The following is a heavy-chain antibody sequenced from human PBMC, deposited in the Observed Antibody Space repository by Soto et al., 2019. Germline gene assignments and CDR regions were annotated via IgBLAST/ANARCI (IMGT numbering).Heavy chain of an antibody. CDR3: AKDLGFYSSTWHYFDY. Sequence: GGSLRLSCAASGFTFSNAWMSWVRQAPGKGLEWVGRIKSKTDGGTTDYAASVKGRFTISRDDSQNSLYLQMNSLKTEDTAVYYCAKDLGFYSSTWHYFDYWGQGTLVTVSS. V-gene: IGHV3-15*01. D-gene: IGHD6-13*01. CDR2: IKSKTDGGTT. CDR1: GFTFSNAW. J-gene: IGHJ4*02.